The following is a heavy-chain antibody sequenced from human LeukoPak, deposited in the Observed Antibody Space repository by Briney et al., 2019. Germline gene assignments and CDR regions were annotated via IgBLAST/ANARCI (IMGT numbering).Heavy chain of an antibody. D-gene: IGHD3-22*01. CDR1: GGSISCYY. CDR2: IYYSGST. V-gene: IGHV4-59*08. CDR3: ARTRDYYDSSGYYYVCPLFDY. Sequence: SETLSLTCTVSGGSISCYYWSWIRQPPGKGLEWIGYIYYSGSTNYNPSLKSRVTISVDTSKNQFSLKLSSVTAADTAVYYCARTRDYYDSSGYYYVCPLFDYWGQGTLVTVSS. J-gene: IGHJ4*02.